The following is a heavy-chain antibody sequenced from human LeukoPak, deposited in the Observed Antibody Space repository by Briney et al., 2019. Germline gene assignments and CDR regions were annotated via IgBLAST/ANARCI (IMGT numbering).Heavy chain of an antibody. J-gene: IGHJ4*02. CDR2: IWYDGSNK. CDR3: ARFWKVWRGLSSSPDY. V-gene: IGHV3-33*01. D-gene: IGHD6-6*01. Sequence: PGGSLRLSCAASGFTFSSYGMHWVRQAPGKGLEWVAVIWYDGSNKYYADSVKGRFTISRDNSKNTLYLQMNSLRAEDTAVYYCARFWKVWRGLSSSPDYWGQGTLVTVSS. CDR1: GFTFSSYG.